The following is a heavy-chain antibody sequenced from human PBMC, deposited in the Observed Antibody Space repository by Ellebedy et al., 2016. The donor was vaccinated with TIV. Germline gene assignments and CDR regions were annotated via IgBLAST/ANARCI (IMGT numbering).Heavy chain of an antibody. CDR1: GGTFSSYA. J-gene: IGHJ4*02. CDR2: IIPIFGTA. CDR3: ARDLRWARVPATARMTDY. V-gene: IGHV1-69*13. Sequence: SVKVSXXASGGTFSSYAISWVRQAPGQGLEWMGGIIPIFGTANYAQKFQGRVTITADESTSTAYMELSSLRSEDTAVYYCARDLRWARVPATARMTDYWGQGTLVTVSS. D-gene: IGHD2-2*01.